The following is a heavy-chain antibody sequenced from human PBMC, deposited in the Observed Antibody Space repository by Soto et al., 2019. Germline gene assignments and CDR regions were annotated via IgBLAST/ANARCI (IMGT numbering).Heavy chain of an antibody. CDR2: IYYSGST. D-gene: IGHD3-10*01. J-gene: IGHJ5*02. CDR1: GGSISSYY. CDR3: ARTMVRGVIGFSWFDP. Sequence: SETLSLTCTVSGGSISSYYWSWIRQPPGKGLEWIGYIYYSGSTNYNPSLKSRVTISVDTSKNQFSLKLSSVTAADTAVYYCARTMVRGVIGFSWFDPWGQGTLVTVSS. V-gene: IGHV4-59*01.